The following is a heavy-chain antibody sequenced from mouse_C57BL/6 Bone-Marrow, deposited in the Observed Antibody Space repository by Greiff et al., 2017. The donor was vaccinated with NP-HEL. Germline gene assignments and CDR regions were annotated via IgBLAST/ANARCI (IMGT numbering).Heavy chain of an antibody. V-gene: IGHV14-4*01. Sequence: VQLQQSGAELVRPGASVKLSCTASGFNIKDDYMHWVKQRPEQGLEWIGWLDPENGDTEYASKFQGKATITADPSSNTAYLQLSSLTSEDTAVYYCTTEGTVVATDFDVWGRGTTVTVSS. CDR3: TTEGTVVATDFDV. CDR1: GFNIKDDY. J-gene: IGHJ1*03. D-gene: IGHD1-1*01. CDR2: LDPENGDT.